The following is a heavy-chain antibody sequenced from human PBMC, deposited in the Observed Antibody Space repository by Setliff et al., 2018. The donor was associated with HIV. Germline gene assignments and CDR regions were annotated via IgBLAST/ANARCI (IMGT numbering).Heavy chain of an antibody. CDR1: GYSFTTYG. J-gene: IGHJ3*02. V-gene: IGHV1-69*06. CDR2: IVPIFGTP. Sequence: ASVKVSCKASGYSFTTYGISWVRQAPGQGLEWMGRIVPIFGTPNYAQKFQGRVTITADKSTSTVYLDLRSLTSEDTAMYYCARSVWAVVVPTDPAVDAFAIWGQGTMVTV. CDR3: ARSVWAVVVPTDPAVDAFAI. D-gene: IGHD2-2*01.